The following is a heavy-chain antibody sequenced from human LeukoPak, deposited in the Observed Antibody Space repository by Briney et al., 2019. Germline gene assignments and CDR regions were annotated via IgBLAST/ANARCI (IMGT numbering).Heavy chain of an antibody. V-gene: IGHV4-59*11. CDR3: ASASYHVVTGFHFDY. D-gene: IGHD3-9*01. CDR1: GDSISSHY. Sequence: KPSETLSLTWTVSGDSISSHYWSWIRQPPGKGLEWIGNIYYSGSTNYNPSLNSRVAMSVDTSKNQFSLKLSSVTTADTAIYYCASASYHVVTGFHFDYWGRGTPVTVSS. CDR2: IYYSGST. J-gene: IGHJ4*02.